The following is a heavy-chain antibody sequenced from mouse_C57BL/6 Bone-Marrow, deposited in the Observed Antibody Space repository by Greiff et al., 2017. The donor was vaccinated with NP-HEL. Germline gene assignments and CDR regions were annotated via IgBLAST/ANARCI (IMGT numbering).Heavy chain of an antibody. CDR2: IYPRSGNT. V-gene: IGHV1-81*01. D-gene: IGHD1-1*01. CDR3: ARRGDYYGSSPGFAY. CDR1: GYTFTSYG. Sequence: QVQLQQSGAELARPGASVKLSCKASGYTFTSYGISWVKQRTGQGLEWIGEIYPRSGNTYYNEKFKGKATLTADKSSSTAYMELRSLTSEDSAVYFCARRGDYYGSSPGFAYWGQGTLVTVSA. J-gene: IGHJ3*01.